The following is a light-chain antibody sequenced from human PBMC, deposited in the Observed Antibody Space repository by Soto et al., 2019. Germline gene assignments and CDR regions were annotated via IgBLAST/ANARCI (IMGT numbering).Light chain of an antibody. CDR3: QRYNSWPLT. CDR2: GAS. Sequence: EIVMTQSPATLSVSPGERATLSCRASQGIGSTLAWYQQKPGQTPKLLIYGASTRATGVPARFSGGGSGTEFNLTIISLQSEDFAFYYCQRYNSWPLTFGGGTKVEIK. CDR1: QGIGST. J-gene: IGKJ4*01. V-gene: IGKV3-15*01.